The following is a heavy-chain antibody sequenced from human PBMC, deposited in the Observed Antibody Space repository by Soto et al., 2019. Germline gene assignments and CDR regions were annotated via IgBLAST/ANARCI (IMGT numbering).Heavy chain of an antibody. V-gene: IGHV3-33*01. CDR2: SWYDGKA. D-gene: IGHD2-8*01. CDR1: GISLTTHG. Sequence: QEQLVESGGGMVHPGTSLRLSCVTSGISLTTHGMHWVRQAPGKGLEWVALSWYDGKAFYGDSVKSRFTISRDTSTVFLDMRSLRPDATAVYFCSRVRNNNDKRLDVWGQGTPFIVS. CDR3: SRVRNNNDKRLDV. J-gene: IGHJ6*02.